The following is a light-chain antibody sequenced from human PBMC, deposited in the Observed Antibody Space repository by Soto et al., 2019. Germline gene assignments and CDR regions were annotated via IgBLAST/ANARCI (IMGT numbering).Light chain of an antibody. CDR1: ESVSNS. CDR2: RAS. Sequence: DIQMTQFPSTLSASVGDRVTITCRASESVSNSLAWYQQQPGKAPRLLIYRASSLENDVPSRFSGSGSGTEFTLTITSRRPDDFATYYCQQYNSYSPFTFGQGTKVEI. V-gene: IGKV1-5*03. J-gene: IGKJ2*01. CDR3: QQYNSYSPFT.